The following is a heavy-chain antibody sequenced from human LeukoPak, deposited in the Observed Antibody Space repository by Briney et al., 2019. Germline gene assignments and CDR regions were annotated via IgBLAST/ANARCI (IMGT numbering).Heavy chain of an antibody. CDR3: AKNYYDSSGSDY. Sequence: GRSLRLSCAASGFTFSSYGMHWVGQAPAKGLDWVAVISYDGSNKYYADSVKGRFTISRDNSKNTLYLQMNSLRAEDTAVYYCAKNYYDSSGSDYWGQGTLVTVSS. CDR1: GFTFSSYG. J-gene: IGHJ4*02. V-gene: IGHV3-30*18. D-gene: IGHD3-22*01. CDR2: ISYDGSNK.